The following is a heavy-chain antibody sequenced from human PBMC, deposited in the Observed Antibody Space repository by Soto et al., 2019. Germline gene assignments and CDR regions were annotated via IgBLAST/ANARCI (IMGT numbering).Heavy chain of an antibody. J-gene: IGHJ5*02. CDR2: IYYSGST. D-gene: IGHD3-16*01. V-gene: IGHV4-30-4*01. CDR1: GGSISSGDYY. Sequence: SETLSLTCTVSGGSISSGDYYWSWIRQPPGKGLEWIGYIYYSGSTYYNPSLKSRVTISVDTSKNQFSLKLSSVTAADTAVYYCARDSVTFGGVVNWFDPWGQGTLVTVSS. CDR3: ARDSVTFGGVVNWFDP.